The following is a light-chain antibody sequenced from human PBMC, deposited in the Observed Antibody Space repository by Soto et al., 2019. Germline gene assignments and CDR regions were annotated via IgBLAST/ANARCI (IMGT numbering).Light chain of an antibody. CDR3: QQYDGY. Sequence: DIQMTQSPYTLAASVGDRVTITCRSSQNINRWLACYQQKPGKAPQVLIYDASSWESVVPSRFSGSGSGTEFTLTITSLQPDDSAIYYCQQYDGYFGPGTKVDFK. CDR1: QNINRW. V-gene: IGKV1-5*01. CDR2: DAS. J-gene: IGKJ3*01.